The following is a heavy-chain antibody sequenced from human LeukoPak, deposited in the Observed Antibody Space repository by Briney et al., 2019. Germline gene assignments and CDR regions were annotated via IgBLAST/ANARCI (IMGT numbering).Heavy chain of an antibody. Sequence: GGSLRLSCAASGFTFSSYWMSWVRQAPGKGLEWVANIKQDGSEKYYVDSVKGRFTISRDNAKNSLYLQMNSLRAEDTAVYYCARDRTGSGSYYWGAFDYWGQGTLVTVSS. D-gene: IGHD3-10*01. J-gene: IGHJ4*02. V-gene: IGHV3-7*01. CDR2: IKQDGSEK. CDR3: ARDRTGSGSYYWGAFDY. CDR1: GFTFSSYW.